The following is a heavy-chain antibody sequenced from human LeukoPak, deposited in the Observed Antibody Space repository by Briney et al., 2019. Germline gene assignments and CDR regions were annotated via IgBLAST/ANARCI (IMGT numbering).Heavy chain of an antibody. CDR1: GYTFTSYG. Sequence: GASVKVSCKASGYTFTSYGISWVRQAPGQGLEWMGWINPNSGGTNYAQKFQGRVTMTRDTSISTAYMELSRLRSDDTAVYYCAAARLTQNYYYYYMDVWGKGTTVTVSS. D-gene: IGHD6-6*01. J-gene: IGHJ6*03. CDR2: INPNSGGT. V-gene: IGHV1-2*02. CDR3: AAARLTQNYYYYYMDV.